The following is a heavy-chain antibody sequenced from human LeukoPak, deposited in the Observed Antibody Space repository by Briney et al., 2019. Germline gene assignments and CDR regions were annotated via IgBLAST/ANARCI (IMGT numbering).Heavy chain of an antibody. CDR1: GGTFSSYA. Sequence: SVKVSCKASGGTFSSYAISRVRQAPGQGLEWMGGIIPIFGTANYAQKFQGRVTITTDESTSTAYMELSSLRSEDTAVYYCARDYSVAAGNYYYYYMDVWGKGTTVTVSS. D-gene: IGHD5/OR15-5a*01. CDR2: IIPIFGTA. CDR3: ARDYSVAAGNYYYYYMDV. J-gene: IGHJ6*03. V-gene: IGHV1-69*05.